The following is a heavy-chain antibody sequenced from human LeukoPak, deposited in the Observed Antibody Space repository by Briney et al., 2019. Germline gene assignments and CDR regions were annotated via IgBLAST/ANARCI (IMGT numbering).Heavy chain of an antibody. Sequence: ASVKVSCKASGYAFTSYAISWVRQAPGQGLEWMGWISAYNGDTNYAQKLQGRVTMTTDTSTSTAYMELRSLGSDDTAVYYCARERVHDYPGYFDYWGQGTLVTVSS. V-gene: IGHV1-18*01. CDR1: GYAFTSYA. J-gene: IGHJ4*02. CDR2: ISAYNGDT. CDR3: ARERVHDYPGYFDY. D-gene: IGHD4-17*01.